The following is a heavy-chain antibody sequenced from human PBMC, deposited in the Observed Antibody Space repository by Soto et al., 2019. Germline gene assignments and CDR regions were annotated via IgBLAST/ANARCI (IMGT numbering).Heavy chain of an antibody. CDR2: IVGSAVTT. D-gene: IGHD4-17*01. J-gene: IGHJ4*02. Sequence: EVQLLESGGGLAQPGGPLGLSCAASGFPFSSYALTWVRQVPGRGLEWVSTIVGSAVTTYYADSVKGRFTITRDNSQNTLYLVMNSLRAEDTAVYYCAKYTIDYDEDYWGQGTLVTVSS. CDR1: GFPFSSYA. V-gene: IGHV3-23*01. CDR3: AKYTIDYDEDY.